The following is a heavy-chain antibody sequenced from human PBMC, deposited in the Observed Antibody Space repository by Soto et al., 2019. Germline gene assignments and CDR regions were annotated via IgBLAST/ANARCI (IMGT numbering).Heavy chain of an antibody. D-gene: IGHD6-13*01. CDR2: ISSSSSYI. J-gene: IGHJ6*02. V-gene: IGHV3-21*01. CDR3: ASPIYSTSSYYYNGMDV. CDR1: GFTFSTYT. Sequence: XVSLRLSCAASGFTFSTYTMNWVRQAPGKGLEWVSSISSSSSYIYYADSVKGRFTISRDNAKNSLYLQMNSLRAEDTAVYYCASPIYSTSSYYYNGMDVWGQGTTVTVSS.